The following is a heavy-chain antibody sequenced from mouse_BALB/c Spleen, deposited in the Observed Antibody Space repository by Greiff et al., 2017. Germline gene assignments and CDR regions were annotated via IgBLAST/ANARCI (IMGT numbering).Heavy chain of an antibody. J-gene: IGHJ2*01. CDR2: IYPSNSYT. CDR1: GYTFTSYW. Sequence: QVQLQQPGAELVRPGASVKLSCKASGYTFTSYWMNWVKQRPGQGLEWIGNIYPSNSYTNYNQKFKDKATLTVDKSSSTAYMQLSSPASEDSAVCCCTRVHDGNVYFDYWGQGTTVTVSS. CDR3: TRVHDGNVYFDY. V-gene: IGHV1-69*02. D-gene: IGHD1-1*01.